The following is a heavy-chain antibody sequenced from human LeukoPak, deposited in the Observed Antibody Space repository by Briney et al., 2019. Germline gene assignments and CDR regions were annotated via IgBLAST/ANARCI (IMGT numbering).Heavy chain of an antibody. J-gene: IGHJ6*02. CDR3: ARDYGVAAAFHGMDV. CDR2: IIPIFGTA. Sequence: SVKVSCKASGGTFSSYAISWVRQAPGQGLEWMRGIIPIFGTANYAQKFQGRVTITADESTSTAYMDLSSLRSEDTAVYYCARDYGVAAAFHGMDVWGQGTTVTVSS. V-gene: IGHV1-69*13. D-gene: IGHD6-13*01. CDR1: GGTFSSYA.